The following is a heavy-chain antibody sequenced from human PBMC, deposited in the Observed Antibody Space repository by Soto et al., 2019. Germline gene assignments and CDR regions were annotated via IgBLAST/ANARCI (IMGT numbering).Heavy chain of an antibody. J-gene: IGHJ4*02. CDR1: GYTFTSYG. CDR3: ARDGITWFGELLNGAVFDY. V-gene: IGHV1-18*01. Sequence: QVQLVQSGAEVKKPGVSVKVSCKASGYTFTSYGISWVRQAPGQGLEWMGWISAYNGNTNYAQKLQGRVTMTTDTSTSTAYMELRSLRSDDTAVYYCARDGITWFGELLNGAVFDYWGQGTLVTVSS. D-gene: IGHD3-10*01. CDR2: ISAYNGNT.